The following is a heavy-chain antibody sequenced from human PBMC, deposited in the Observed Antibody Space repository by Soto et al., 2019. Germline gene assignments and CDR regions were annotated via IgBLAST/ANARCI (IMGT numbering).Heavy chain of an antibody. CDR1: GYKFTSSW. V-gene: IGHV5-51*01. Sequence: GESLKISCRTSGYKFTSSWIAWVRQKPGKGLEWMCIIFPSDSDTRYSPSFQGQVTISADRSTSTVFLQWASLKASDTAVYFCARKDKSGYFNWFDPWGQGTLVTVSS. CDR2: IFPSDSDT. CDR3: ARKDKSGYFNWFDP. D-gene: IGHD3-22*01. J-gene: IGHJ5*02.